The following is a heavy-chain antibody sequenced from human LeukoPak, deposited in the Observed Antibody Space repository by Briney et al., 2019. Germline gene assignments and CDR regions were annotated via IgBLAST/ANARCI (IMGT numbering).Heavy chain of an antibody. CDR3: ARGRTTSPANWLDP. V-gene: IGHV3-23*01. J-gene: IGHJ5*02. CDR2: IGGSGGGT. D-gene: IGHD4-17*01. Sequence: GGSLRLSCAASGITFSNFAMSWVRLAPGKGLEWVSAIGGSGGGTYYADSVKGRFTISRDNSKNTLYLQMNSLRAGDTAVYYCARGRTTSPANWLDPWGQGTLVTVSS. CDR1: GITFSNFA.